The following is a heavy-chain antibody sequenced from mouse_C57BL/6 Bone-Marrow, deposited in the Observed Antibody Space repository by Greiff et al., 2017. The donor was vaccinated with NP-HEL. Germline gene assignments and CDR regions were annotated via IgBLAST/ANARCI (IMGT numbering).Heavy chain of an antibody. J-gene: IGHJ4*01. CDR1: GFSLTSYG. D-gene: IGHD2-5*01. Sequence: VKLVESGPGLVAPSQSLSITCTVSGFSLTSYGVHWVRQPPGKGLEWLVVLWSDGSTTYNSALKSRLSISQDNSKSQVFLKMNSLQTYDTATYYCGRTYSNYGMDYRGKGNSVTVST. V-gene: IGHV2-6*03. CDR2: LWSDGST. CDR3: GRTYSNYGMDY.